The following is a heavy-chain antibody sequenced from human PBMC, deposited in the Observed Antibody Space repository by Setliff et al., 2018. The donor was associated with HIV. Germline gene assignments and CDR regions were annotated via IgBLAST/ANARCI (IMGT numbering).Heavy chain of an antibody. V-gene: IGHV1-18*04. CDR3: ATLAGDYYYSGRGYNFMDV. Sequence: ASVKVSCKASGFTFTSYYMHWVRQAPGQGLEWMGWISAYNGNTNYAQKLQGRVTMTTDTSTTTAYMELRSLRSDDTAVYYCATLAGDYYYSGRGYNFMDVWGKGTTVTVSS. CDR1: GFTFTSYY. CDR2: ISAYNGNT. D-gene: IGHD3-10*01. J-gene: IGHJ6*03.